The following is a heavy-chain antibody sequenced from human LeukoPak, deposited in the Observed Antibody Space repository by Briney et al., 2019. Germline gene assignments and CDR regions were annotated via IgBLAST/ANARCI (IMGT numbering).Heavy chain of an antibody. CDR3: ARLVNFDWLGLAYYFDY. Sequence: KPSETLSLTCTVSGGSISSYYWSWIRQPPGKGLEWIGYIYYSGSTNYNPSLKSRVTISVDTSKNQFSLKLSSVTAADTAVYYCARLVNFDWLGLAYYFDYWGQGTLVTVSS. CDR1: GGSISSYY. V-gene: IGHV4-59*01. CDR2: IYYSGST. D-gene: IGHD3-9*01. J-gene: IGHJ4*02.